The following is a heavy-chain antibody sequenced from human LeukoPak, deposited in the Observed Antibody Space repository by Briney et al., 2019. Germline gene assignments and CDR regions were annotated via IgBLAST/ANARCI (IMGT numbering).Heavy chain of an antibody. D-gene: IGHD3-3*01. Sequence: PGGSLRLSCAASGFTFSSYAMSWVRQPPGKGLEWIGEINHSGSTNYNPSLKSRVTISVDTSKNQFSLKLSSVTAADTAVYYCARELNFWSRMYYFDYWGQGTLVTVSS. CDR3: ARELNFWSRMYYFDY. CDR2: INHSGST. V-gene: IGHV4-34*01. CDR1: GFTFSSYA. J-gene: IGHJ4*02.